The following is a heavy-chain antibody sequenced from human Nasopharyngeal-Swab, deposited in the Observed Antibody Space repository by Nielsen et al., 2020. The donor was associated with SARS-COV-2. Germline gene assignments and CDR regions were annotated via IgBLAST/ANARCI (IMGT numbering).Heavy chain of an antibody. V-gene: IGHV1-2*06. Sequence: ASVKVSCKTSGYTFTGYYIQWVRQAPGQGLEWMGRINPNSGATKSAQRLQGRVTMTSDTSISTAYMDLSSLTSGDTALYYCAREHPTTRASDYWGQGTLVTVSS. J-gene: IGHJ4*02. CDR3: AREHPTTRASDY. CDR2: INPNSGAT. D-gene: IGHD4-11*01. CDR1: GYTFTGYY.